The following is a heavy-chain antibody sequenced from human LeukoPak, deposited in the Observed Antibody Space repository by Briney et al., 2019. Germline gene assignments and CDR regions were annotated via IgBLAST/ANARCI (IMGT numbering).Heavy chain of an antibody. D-gene: IGHD5-12*01. CDR1: GFTFNSYG. CDR2: ISYDGSNK. CDR3: AKDHSGYDIDY. J-gene: IGHJ4*02. V-gene: IGHV3-30*18. Sequence: GGSLRLSCAASGFTFNSYGMHWVRQAPGKGLEWVAVISYDGSNKYYADSVKGRFTISRDNFKNTLYLQMNSLRAEDTAVYYCAKDHSGYDIDYWGQGTLVTVSS.